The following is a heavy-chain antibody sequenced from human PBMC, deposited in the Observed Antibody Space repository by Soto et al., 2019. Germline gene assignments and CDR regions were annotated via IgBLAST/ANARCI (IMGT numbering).Heavy chain of an antibody. J-gene: IGHJ3*01. CDR1: GGPFGSSA. CDR3: ARLRRDWGDAFDL. CDR2: IIPVFDKA. D-gene: IGHD3-16*01. V-gene: IGHV1-69*01. Sequence: QVQLVQSGADVKKPGSSVKVSCKTSGGPFGSSAISWVRQAPAQGLEWMGAIIPVFDKANYAQNFQGRLTITPDESTGTVFMQLSSLRSEDTAVYFCARLRRDWGDAFDLWGLGTFVTVSS.